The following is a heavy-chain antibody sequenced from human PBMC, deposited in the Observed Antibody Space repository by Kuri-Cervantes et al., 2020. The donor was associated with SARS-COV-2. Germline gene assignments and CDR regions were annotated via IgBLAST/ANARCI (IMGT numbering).Heavy chain of an antibody. CDR3: AREGVATAGPFDY. CDR2: INHSGST. J-gene: IGHJ4*02. Sequence: LSLLCAVYGGSFSGYYWSWIRQPPGKGLEWIGEINHSGSTNYNPSLKSRVTISVDTSKNQFSLKLSSVTAADTAVYYCAREGVATAGPFDYWGQGNLVTVSS. CDR1: GGSFSGYY. V-gene: IGHV4-34*01. D-gene: IGHD6-13*01.